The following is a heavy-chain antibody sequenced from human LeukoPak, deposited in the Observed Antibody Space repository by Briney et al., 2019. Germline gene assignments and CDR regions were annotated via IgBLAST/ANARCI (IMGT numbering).Heavy chain of an antibody. V-gene: IGHV3-48*03. CDR2: ISSSGSTK. J-gene: IGHJ4*02. CDR1: VFMFSSYE. Sequence: GGSLRLSCAASVFMFSSYEMNWVRQAPGKGLEWVSYISSSGSTKYYADSVKGRFTISRDNAKNSLYLQMNSLRAEDTAVYYCAIKLERPWFDWWGQGTLVTVSS. CDR3: AIKLERPWFDW. D-gene: IGHD3-3*01.